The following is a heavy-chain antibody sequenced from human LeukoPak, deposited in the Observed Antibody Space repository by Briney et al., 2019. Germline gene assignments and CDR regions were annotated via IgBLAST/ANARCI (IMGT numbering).Heavy chain of an antibody. CDR3: AMDSAWLPLKFDY. D-gene: IGHD5-24*01. J-gene: IGHJ4*02. CDR1: GLVVSTNY. Sequence: GGSLRLSWAASGLVVSTNYMSWVRQAPGKGLEWVSVLYSGGSTYYTDSVKGRFTISRDNSNNTLYLQMNNLRAEDTAVYYCAMDSAWLPLKFDYWGPGTLVAVST. CDR2: LYSGGST. V-gene: IGHV3-66*01.